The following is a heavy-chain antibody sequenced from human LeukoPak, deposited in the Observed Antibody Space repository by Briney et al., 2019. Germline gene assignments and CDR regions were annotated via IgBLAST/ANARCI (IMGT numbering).Heavy chain of an antibody. CDR2: ITGSGGST. V-gene: IGHV3-23*01. D-gene: IGHD6-19*01. CDR3: AKRASALAGFQYFDS. J-gene: IGHJ4*02. Sequence: PGGSLRLSCAASGFTFRSYDMSWVRQAPGKGLEWVSSITGSGGSTYYADSVKGRFTISRDNSKNTLYLQMNILRAEDTAIYYCAKRASALAGFQYFDSWGQGALVSVSS. CDR1: GFTFRSYD.